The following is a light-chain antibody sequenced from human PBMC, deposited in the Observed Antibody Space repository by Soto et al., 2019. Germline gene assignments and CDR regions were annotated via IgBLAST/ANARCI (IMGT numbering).Light chain of an antibody. J-gene: IGLJ1*01. V-gene: IGLV2-14*03. Sequence: QSALTQPASVSGSPGQSITLSCTATSSDISGYNYISWYQQHPGKAPKLMIYDVSDRPSGVSNRFSGSKSGNTASLTISGLQAEDEADYYCSSYTSTTTLGVFGTGTKLTVL. CDR3: SSYTSTTTLGV. CDR2: DVS. CDR1: SSDISGYNY.